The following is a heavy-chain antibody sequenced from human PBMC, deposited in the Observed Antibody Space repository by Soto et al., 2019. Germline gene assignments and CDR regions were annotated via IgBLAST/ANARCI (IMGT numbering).Heavy chain of an antibody. CDR1: GGSMSSSSYY. J-gene: IGHJ6*02. CDR3: ARRGTCSGSPSCGMDV. Sequence: QLQLQESGPGLVKPSETLSLTCTVSGGSMSSSSYYWGWIRQPPGKGLEWIGSIYYSGSTYYNPSLKSRVTISVDTYKKQFSLKLSSVIAADTAVYYCARRGTCSGSPSCGMDVWGQGTTVTVSS. D-gene: IGHD3-10*02. CDR2: IYYSGST. V-gene: IGHV4-39*01.